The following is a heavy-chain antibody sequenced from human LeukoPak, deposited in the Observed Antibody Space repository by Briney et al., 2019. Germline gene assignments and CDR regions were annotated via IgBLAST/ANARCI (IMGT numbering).Heavy chain of an antibody. CDR2: ISAYNGNT. Sequence: ASVKVSCKASGGTVSRYPISWVRQAPGQGLEWMGWISAYNGNTNYAQKLQGRVTMTTDTSTSTAYMELRSLRSDDTAVYYCARVYTGLASLDYWGQGTLVTVSS. CDR1: GGTVSRYP. D-gene: IGHD3-9*01. CDR3: ARVYTGLASLDY. J-gene: IGHJ4*02. V-gene: IGHV1-18*01.